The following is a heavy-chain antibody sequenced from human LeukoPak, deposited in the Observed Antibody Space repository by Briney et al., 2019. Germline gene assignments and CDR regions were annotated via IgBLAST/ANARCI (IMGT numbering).Heavy chain of an antibody. CDR2: ISSSSSYI. CDR3: ARDRPGAGFGELLSTYYFDY. J-gene: IGHJ4*02. D-gene: IGHD3-10*01. CDR1: GFTFSSYS. V-gene: IGHV3-21*01. Sequence: PGGSLRLSCAASGFTFSSYSMNWVRQAPGKGLEWVSSISSSSSYIYYADSVKGRFTISRDNAKNSLYLQMNSLRAEDTAVYYCARDRPGAGFGELLSTYYFDYWGQGTLVTVSS.